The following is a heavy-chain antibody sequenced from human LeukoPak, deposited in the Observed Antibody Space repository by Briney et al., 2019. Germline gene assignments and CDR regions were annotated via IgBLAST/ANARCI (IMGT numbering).Heavy chain of an antibody. D-gene: IGHD3-22*01. J-gene: IGHJ4*02. CDR3: ARDHSSGRYFDF. CDR2: ISGSSTHI. V-gene: IGHV3-21*01. CDR1: GFTFSSYS. Sequence: GESLRLSYAASGFTFSSYSMNWVRQAPGKGLEWVSSISGSSTHIDYADSVKGRFTISRDNAKNALYLQMDSPRAEDTAVYYCARDHSSGRYFDFWGQGTLVTVSS.